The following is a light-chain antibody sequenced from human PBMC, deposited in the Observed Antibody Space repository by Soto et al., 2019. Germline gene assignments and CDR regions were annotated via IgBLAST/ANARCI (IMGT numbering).Light chain of an antibody. CDR3: QEYGSSQYT. CDR1: QSVNNNY. CDR2: GAS. V-gene: IGKV3-20*01. J-gene: IGKJ2*01. Sequence: EIVLTQSPGTLSLSPGERATLSCRASQSVNNNYLAWYQQKPGQAPRLLIYGASSSDTGIPDRFSGSGSGTDFTLTISRLEPEDCAVYYCQEYGSSQYTFGQGTKLEIK.